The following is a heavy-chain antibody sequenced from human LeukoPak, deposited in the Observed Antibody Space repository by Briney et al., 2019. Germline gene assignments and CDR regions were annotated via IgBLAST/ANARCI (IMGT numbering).Heavy chain of an antibody. CDR3: ARRDTVTTGRNWFDP. V-gene: IGHV4-34*01. D-gene: IGHD4-17*01. CDR2: INHSGST. Sequence: SETLSLTCAVYGGSFSGYYWSWIRQPPGKGLEWIGEINHSGSTNYNPSLKSRVTISVDTSKNQFSLKLSSVTAADTAVYYCARRDTVTTGRNWFDPWGQGTLVTVSS. CDR1: GGSFSGYY. J-gene: IGHJ5*02.